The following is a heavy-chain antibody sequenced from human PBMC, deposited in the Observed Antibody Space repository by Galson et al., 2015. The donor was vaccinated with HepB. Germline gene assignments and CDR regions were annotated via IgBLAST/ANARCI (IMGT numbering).Heavy chain of an antibody. CDR1: GFTFSGSA. J-gene: IGHJ6*02. D-gene: IGHD3-10*01. Sequence: SLRLSCAASGFTFSGSAMHWVRQASGKGLEWVGRIRSKANSYATAYAASVKGRFTISRDDSKNTAYLQMNSLKTEDTAVYYCTRLGGYYGSGSYYYYYGMDVWGQGTTVTVSS. V-gene: IGHV3-73*01. CDR2: IRSKANSYAT. CDR3: TRLGGYYGSGSYYYYYGMDV.